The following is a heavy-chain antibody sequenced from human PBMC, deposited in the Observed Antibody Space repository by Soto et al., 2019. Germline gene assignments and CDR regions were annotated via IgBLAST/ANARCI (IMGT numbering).Heavy chain of an antibody. D-gene: IGHD1-1*01. Sequence: GGSLRLSCAASGFAFDDYTMHWVRQAPGKGLQWVSLISWDGGYTYYADSVKGRFTISRDNSKNSLFLQMNSLTTEDTALYYCAKGQQQYYFDYWGQGTLVTVSS. CDR3: AKGQQQYYFDY. J-gene: IGHJ4*02. CDR1: GFAFDDYT. V-gene: IGHV3-43*01. CDR2: ISWDGGYT.